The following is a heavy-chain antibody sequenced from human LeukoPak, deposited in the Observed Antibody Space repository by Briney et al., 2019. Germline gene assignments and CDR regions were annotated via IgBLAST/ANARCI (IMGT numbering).Heavy chain of an antibody. CDR2: MSFDGFSK. Sequence: PGGSLRLSCAASGIAFTNSIMHWVRQAPGKGLEWVAAMSFDGFSKYYADSVKGRFSISRDDSKNTVYLQMSSLRPEDTAVYYCAREGHTSGYCGSFDIWGQGTSVAVSS. J-gene: IGHJ3*02. D-gene: IGHD3-22*01. V-gene: IGHV3-30*04. CDR1: GIAFTNSI. CDR3: AREGHTSGYCGSFDI.